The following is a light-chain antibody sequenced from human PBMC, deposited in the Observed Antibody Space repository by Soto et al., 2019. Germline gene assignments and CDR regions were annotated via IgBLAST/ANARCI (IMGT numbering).Light chain of an antibody. CDR1: SCNIGSNT. V-gene: IGLV1-44*01. CDR2: SNN. Sequence: QSVLTQPPSASGTPGQRVTISCSGSSCNIGSNTVNWYQQLPGTARKLLIYSNNQRPSGVPDRFSGSKSGTSASLAISGLQSEDEADYYCAAWDDSLSGYVFGTGTKVTVL. CDR3: AAWDDSLSGYV. J-gene: IGLJ1*01.